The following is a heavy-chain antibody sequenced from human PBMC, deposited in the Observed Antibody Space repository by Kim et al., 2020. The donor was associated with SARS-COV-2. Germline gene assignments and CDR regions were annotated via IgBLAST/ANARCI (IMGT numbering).Heavy chain of an antibody. CDR2: MNPNSGNT. Sequence: ASVKVSCKASGYTFTSYDINWVRQATGQGLEWMGWMNPNSGNTGYAQKFQGRVTMTRNTSISTAYMELSSLRSEDTAVYYCARGLLVRGVCSYYYYRDVWGGGTAVTVSS. D-gene: IGHD3-10*01. CDR1: GYTFTSYD. J-gene: IGHJ6*03. CDR3: ARGLLVRGVCSYYYYRDV. V-gene: IGHV1-8*01.